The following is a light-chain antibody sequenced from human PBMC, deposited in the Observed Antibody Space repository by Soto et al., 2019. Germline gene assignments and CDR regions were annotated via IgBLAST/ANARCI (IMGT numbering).Light chain of an antibody. CDR1: QSIRSW. CDR2: KAS. CDR3: KQYNSYSAT. J-gene: IGKJ1*01. Sequence: IQMTHSPSTLSASVGDRVTITCRASQSIRSWLAWYQQKPGKAPKLLIYKASSFESGVPSRFSGSGSGTEFTLTISSLQPDDFATNSCKQYNSYSATFGQGTKVDIK. V-gene: IGKV1-5*03.